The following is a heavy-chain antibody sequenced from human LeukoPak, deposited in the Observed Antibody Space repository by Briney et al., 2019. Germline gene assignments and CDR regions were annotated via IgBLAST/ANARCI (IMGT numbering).Heavy chain of an antibody. Sequence: PGGSLRLSCAASGFTFSSHSMNWVRQAPGKGLEWVSSISGGSSYIYYADSVKGRFTISRDNAKNSLYLQMNSLRAEDTAVYYCARVTGDGSGSEDYYYMDVWGKGTTVTVSS. D-gene: IGHD3-10*01. CDR2: ISGGSSYI. CDR1: GFTFSSHS. CDR3: ARVTGDGSGSEDYYYMDV. J-gene: IGHJ6*03. V-gene: IGHV3-21*01.